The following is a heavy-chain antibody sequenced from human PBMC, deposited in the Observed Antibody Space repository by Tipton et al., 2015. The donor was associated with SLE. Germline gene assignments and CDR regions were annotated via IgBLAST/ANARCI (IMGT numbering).Heavy chain of an antibody. V-gene: IGHV4-30-2*01. Sequence: TLSLTCAVSGGSISSGGYSWSWIRQPPGKGLEWIGYIYHSGSTYYNPSLKSRVTISVDRSKNQFSLKLSSVTAADTAVHYCARYCSSTSCNSQYYFDYWGQGTLVTVSS. D-gene: IGHD2-2*01. J-gene: IGHJ4*02. CDR2: IYHSGST. CDR1: GGSISSGGYS. CDR3: ARYCSSTSCNSQYYFDY.